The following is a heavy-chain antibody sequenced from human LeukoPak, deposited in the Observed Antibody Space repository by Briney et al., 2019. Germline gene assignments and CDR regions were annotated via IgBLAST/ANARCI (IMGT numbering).Heavy chain of an antibody. Sequence: GGSLRLSCAASGFIFSSYGMHWVRQAPGKGLEWVAFIRYDGSKKYYADSVKGRFSISRDSSKNILYLQMNSLRAEDTAVYYCAKDRCSNGIGCYYYYMDVWGKGTTVTISS. CDR3: AKDRCSNGIGCYYYYMDV. CDR2: IRYDGSKK. CDR1: GFIFSSYG. D-gene: IGHD2-8*01. J-gene: IGHJ6*03. V-gene: IGHV3-30*02.